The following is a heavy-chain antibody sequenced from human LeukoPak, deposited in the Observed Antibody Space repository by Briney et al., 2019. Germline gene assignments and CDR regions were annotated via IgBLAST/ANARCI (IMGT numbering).Heavy chain of an antibody. CDR3: ARGTMFPYYFDY. Sequence: GGSLRLSCAASGFAFRSYSMKWVRQAPGKGLEWVSFISSSSSYIYYADTVKGRFTISRDNAKNSLYLQMNSLRAEDTAVYYCARGTMFPYYFDYWGQGTLVTVSS. CDR2: ISSSSSYI. V-gene: IGHV3-21*05. J-gene: IGHJ4*02. CDR1: GFAFRSYS. D-gene: IGHD3-10*02.